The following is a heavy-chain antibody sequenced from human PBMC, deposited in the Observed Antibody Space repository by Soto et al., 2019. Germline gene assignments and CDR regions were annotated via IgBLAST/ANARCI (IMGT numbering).Heavy chain of an antibody. CDR2: IYPGDSDP. CDR1: GYSFTSYW. D-gene: IGHD1-26*01. J-gene: IGHJ3*02. CDR3: ARLRNSGSYSGFERRAYYGFDI. Sequence: LMISCKGSGYSFTSYWIGWVRQMPGEGPLWMGSIYPGDSDPRYSPAFQGQVTISCDKSFSTAYLQWSSLKASHNAIYYCARLRNSGSYSGFERRAYYGFDIWGQGTMVTVSS. V-gene: IGHV5-51*01.